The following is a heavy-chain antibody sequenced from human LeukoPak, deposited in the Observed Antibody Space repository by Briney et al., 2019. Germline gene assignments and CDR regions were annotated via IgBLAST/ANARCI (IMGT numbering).Heavy chain of an antibody. CDR3: ATTGSGSYYDY. CDR2: IKPDGRDK. CDR1: GFTFSNYW. V-gene: IGHV3-7*01. J-gene: IGHJ4*02. D-gene: IGHD1-26*01. Sequence: GGSLRLSCAASGFTFSNYWMTWVRQAPGKGLEWVANIKPDGRDKYYVDSVEGRFTISRDNAKNSLYLQMNSLRAEDTAVYYCATTGSGSYYDYWGQGTLVTVSS.